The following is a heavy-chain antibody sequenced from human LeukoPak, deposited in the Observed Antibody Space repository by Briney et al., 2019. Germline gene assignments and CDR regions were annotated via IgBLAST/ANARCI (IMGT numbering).Heavy chain of an antibody. V-gene: IGHV4-39*07. CDR2: IYYSGST. Sequence: SETLSLTCTVSGGSISSSSYYWGWIRQPPGKGLEWIGSIYYSGSTYYNPSLKSRVTMSVDTSKNQFSLKLSSVTAADTAVYYCARARPIAAAAHAYYYYYGMDVWGQGTTVTVSS. J-gene: IGHJ6*02. CDR3: ARARPIAAAAHAYYYYYGMDV. CDR1: GGSISSSSYY. D-gene: IGHD6-13*01.